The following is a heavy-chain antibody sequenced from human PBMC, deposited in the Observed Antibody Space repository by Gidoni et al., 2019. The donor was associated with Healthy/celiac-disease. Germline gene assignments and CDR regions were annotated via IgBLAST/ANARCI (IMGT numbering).Heavy chain of an antibody. J-gene: IGHJ4*02. CDR1: GFPFSSYG. CDR3: ARGYSYGSRLDY. CDR2: ISYDGSNK. D-gene: IGHD5-18*01. Sequence: QVQLVESGGGVVKPGRSLRLSCAASGFPFSSYGMHWVRQAPGKGLEWVAVISYDGSNKYYADSVKGRFTISRDNSKNTLYLQMNSLRAEDTAVYYCARGYSYGSRLDYWGQGTLVTVSS. V-gene: IGHV3-30-3*01.